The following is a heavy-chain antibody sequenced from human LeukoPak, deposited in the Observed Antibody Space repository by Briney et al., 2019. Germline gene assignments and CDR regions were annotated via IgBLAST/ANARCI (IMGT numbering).Heavy chain of an antibody. CDR1: GYTFTSYD. V-gene: IGHV1-8*03. J-gene: IGHJ4*02. D-gene: IGHD2-2*01. Sequence: ASVKVSCKASGYTFTSYDINWVRQATGQGLEWMGWMNPNSGNTGYAQKFQGRVTITRSTSISTAYMELSSLRSEDTAVYYCARGRQKYREVFDYWGQGTLVTVSS. CDR3: ARGRQKYREVFDY. CDR2: MNPNSGNT.